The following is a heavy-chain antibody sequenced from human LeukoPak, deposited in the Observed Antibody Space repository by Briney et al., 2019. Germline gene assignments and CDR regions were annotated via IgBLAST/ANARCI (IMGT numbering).Heavy chain of an antibody. J-gene: IGHJ4*02. Sequence: ASVKVSCKASGYTFTSYGISWVRRAPGQGLEWMGWISAYNGNTNYAQKLQGRVTMTTDTSTSTAYMELRSLRSDDTAVYYCARDTYYYDSSGYYYAPFDYWGQGTLVTVSS. V-gene: IGHV1-18*01. CDR3: ARDTYYYDSSGYYYAPFDY. D-gene: IGHD3-22*01. CDR2: ISAYNGNT. CDR1: GYTFTSYG.